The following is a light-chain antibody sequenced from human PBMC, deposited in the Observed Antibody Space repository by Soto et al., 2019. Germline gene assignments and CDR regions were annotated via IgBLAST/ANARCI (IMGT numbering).Light chain of an antibody. V-gene: IGKV1-5*01. CDR1: QSINSR. CDR2: DAS. Sequence: DIQMTQSPSTLSASVGDRVPITCRASQSINSRLAWYQQRPGKAPDLLIYDASSLESGVPSRFSGSGSGTDFNLTINSLQPEDFATYFCQQSFTTPLTFGGGTKVDIK. J-gene: IGKJ4*01. CDR3: QQSFTTPLT.